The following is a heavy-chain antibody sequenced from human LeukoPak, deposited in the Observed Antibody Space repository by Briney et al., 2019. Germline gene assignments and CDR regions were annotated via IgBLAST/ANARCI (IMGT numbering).Heavy chain of an antibody. V-gene: IGHV3-15*01. Sequence: PGGSLRLSCTASGFTLFTFNNARMSWVRQTPGKGLEWIGRIKSKTDGGTTEYTAPVKGRFSISRGDSKNTVYLQVNSLKTEDTAVYYCTTDLLDYWGQGTLVTVSS. CDR2: IKSKTDGGTT. J-gene: IGHJ4*02. CDR1: GFTLFTFNNAR. CDR3: TTDLLDY.